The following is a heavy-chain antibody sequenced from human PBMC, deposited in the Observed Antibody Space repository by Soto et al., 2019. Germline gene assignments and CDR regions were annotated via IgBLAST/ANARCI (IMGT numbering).Heavy chain of an antibody. J-gene: IGHJ4*02. Sequence: PGGSLRLSCAASGFTFSSYGIHWVRQAPGKGLEWVAVISYDGSNKYYADSVKGRFTISRDNSKNTLYLQMNSLRAEDTAVYYCAKIKSGYDYVWGSYRQDTFDYWGQGTLVTVSS. CDR1: GFTFSSYG. CDR3: AKIKSGYDYVWGSYRQDTFDY. CDR2: ISYDGSNK. D-gene: IGHD3-16*02. V-gene: IGHV3-30*18.